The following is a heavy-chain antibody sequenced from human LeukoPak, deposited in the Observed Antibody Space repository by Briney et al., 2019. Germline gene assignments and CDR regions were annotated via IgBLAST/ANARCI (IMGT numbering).Heavy chain of an antibody. Sequence: GASVKVSCKASGYTFTNYYMHWVRQAPGQGLEWVGIINPNSGSTAYAQKFQGRVAMTRDTSTSTVYMELSSLRSEDTAVYYCARERIAVAGIPFDYWGQGTLVTVSS. CDR3: ARERIAVAGIPFDY. D-gene: IGHD6-19*01. V-gene: IGHV1-46*01. CDR2: INPNSGST. J-gene: IGHJ4*02. CDR1: GYTFTNYY.